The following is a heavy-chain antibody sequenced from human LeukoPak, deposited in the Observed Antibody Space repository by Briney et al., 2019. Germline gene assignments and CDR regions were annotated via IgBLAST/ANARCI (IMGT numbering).Heavy chain of an antibody. V-gene: IGHV3-23*01. CDR1: GFTISSNA. CDR2: ISGSGSST. CDR3: ANLPSYCSGGSCYDY. J-gene: IGHJ4*02. D-gene: IGHD2-15*01. Sequence: GGSLRLSCAVSGFTISSNAMSWVRQAPGKGLEWVSAISGSGSSTYYADSVKGRFTISRDNSKNTLYLQMNSLRGEDTAVYYCANLPSYCSGGSCYDYWGQGTLVTVSS.